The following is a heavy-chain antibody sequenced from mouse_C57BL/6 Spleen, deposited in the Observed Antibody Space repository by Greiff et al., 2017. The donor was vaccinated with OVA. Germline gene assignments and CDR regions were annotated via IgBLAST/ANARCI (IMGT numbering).Heavy chain of an antibody. D-gene: IGHD1-1*02. Sequence: VQLQQSGTELVKPGASVKLSCKASGYTFTSYWMHWVKQRPGQGLEWIGNINPSNGGTNYNEKFKSKATLTVDKSSSTAYMQRSSLTSEDSAVYYCAREKGLVYYFDYWGQGTTLTVSS. J-gene: IGHJ2*01. CDR2: INPSNGGT. V-gene: IGHV1-53*01. CDR1: GYTFTSYW. CDR3: AREKGLVYYFDY.